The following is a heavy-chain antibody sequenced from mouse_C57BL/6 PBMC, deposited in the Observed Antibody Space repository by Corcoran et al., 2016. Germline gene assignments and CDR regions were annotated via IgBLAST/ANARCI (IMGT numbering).Heavy chain of an antibody. CDR1: GYTFTTYG. Sequence: QIQLVQSGPELKKPGETVKISCKASGYTFTTYGMSWVKQAPGKGLKWMGWINTYSGVPTYADDFKGRFAFSLETSASTAYLQINNLKNEDTATYFCARGWLLRGWYFDVWGTGTTVTVSS. J-gene: IGHJ1*03. V-gene: IGHV9-3*01. CDR3: ARGWLLRGWYFDV. CDR2: INTYSGVP. D-gene: IGHD2-3*01.